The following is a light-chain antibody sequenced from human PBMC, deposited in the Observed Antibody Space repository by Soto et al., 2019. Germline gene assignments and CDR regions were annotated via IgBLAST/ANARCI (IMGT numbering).Light chain of an antibody. V-gene: IGKV1-6*01. Sequence: AIQMTQSPSSLSASVGDKITITCRASQGIRNESSWFQQRPGNAPSLLIFAASRLQSGVPSRFSGRGSGTDFTLIISSLQPEDFATYYCLQDYDYPRTFGQGTKVDIK. CDR3: LQDYDYPRT. CDR2: AAS. J-gene: IGKJ1*01. CDR1: QGIRNE.